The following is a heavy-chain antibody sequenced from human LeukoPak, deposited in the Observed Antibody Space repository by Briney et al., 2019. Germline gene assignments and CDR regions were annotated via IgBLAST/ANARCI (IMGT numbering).Heavy chain of an antibody. CDR3: TTDYNVVPAALFDY. CDR2: IKSKTDGGTT. Sequence: GGSLRLSCAASGFTFSSYSMNWVRQAPGKGLEWVGRIKSKTDGGTTDYAAPVKGRFTISRDDSKNTLYLQKNSLKTEDTAVYYCTTDYNVVPAALFDYWGQGTLVTVSS. J-gene: IGHJ4*02. D-gene: IGHD2-2*01. CDR1: GFTFSSYS. V-gene: IGHV3-15*01.